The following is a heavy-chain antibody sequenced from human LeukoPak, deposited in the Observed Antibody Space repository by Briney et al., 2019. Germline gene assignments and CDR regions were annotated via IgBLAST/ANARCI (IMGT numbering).Heavy chain of an antibody. V-gene: IGHV3-11*04. D-gene: IGHD3-3*01. CDR3: AITIFGVVQPIPYY. CDR1: GFTFSDSY. CDR2: ITTSGSTI. J-gene: IGHJ4*02. Sequence: PGGSLRLSCAASGFTFSDSYMTWIRQAPGKGLEWVSYITTSGSTIYADSLKGRFTISRDNAKNSLYLQMNSLRAEDTAVYYCAITIFGVVQPIPYYWGQGTLVTVSS.